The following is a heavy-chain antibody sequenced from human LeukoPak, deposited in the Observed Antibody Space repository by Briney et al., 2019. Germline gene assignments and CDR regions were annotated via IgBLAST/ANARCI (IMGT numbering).Heavy chain of an antibody. CDR3: ATGDVDSPMNFYH. Sequence: GGSLRLTCAASGFIFEESPMHWVRQAPGKGLEWVSLINWDGGTTQYGGSMKGRFTISRDNSKSSLFLRLNSLTSDDTAFYYCATGDVDSPMNFYHWGQGTLVTVSS. V-gene: IGHV3-43*01. CDR1: GFIFEESP. D-gene: IGHD5-18*01. J-gene: IGHJ4*02. CDR2: INWDGGTT.